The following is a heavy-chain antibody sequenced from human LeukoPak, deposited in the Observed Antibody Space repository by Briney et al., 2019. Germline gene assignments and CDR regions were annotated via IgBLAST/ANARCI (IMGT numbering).Heavy chain of an antibody. CDR2: IYHSGNN. D-gene: IGHD4-17*01. V-gene: IGHV4-59*01. CDR1: GASMRTYY. J-gene: IGHJ6*03. Sequence: SETLSLTCTVSGASMRTYYWAWIRQPPGKGLEWIGCIYHSGNNNYNPSMMSRVNISLETNKEQFSLHLKSVTAADTAIYYCARARDYGDYMDVWGKGTTVSVSS. CDR3: ARARDYGDYMDV.